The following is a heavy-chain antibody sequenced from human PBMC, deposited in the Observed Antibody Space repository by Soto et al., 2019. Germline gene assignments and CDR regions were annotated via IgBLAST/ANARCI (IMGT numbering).Heavy chain of an antibody. Sequence: GPSVKVSCKASGYTFLNYGISWVRQAPGQGLEWMGWISPYNGNTNYAQKLQGRVTMTTDTSTSTAYMELRSLRSDDTAVYYCARASGSSGWYYWFDPWGQGTLVTVSS. CDR1: GYTFLNYG. CDR3: ARASGSSGWYYWFDP. J-gene: IGHJ5*02. V-gene: IGHV1-18*01. D-gene: IGHD6-19*01. CDR2: ISPYNGNT.